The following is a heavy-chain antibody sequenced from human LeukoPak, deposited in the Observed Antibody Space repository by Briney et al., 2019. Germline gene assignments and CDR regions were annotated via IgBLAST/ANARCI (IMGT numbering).Heavy chain of an antibody. J-gene: IGHJ4*02. CDR1: GFTFSSYW. CDR2: INSDGGTT. CDR3: VRDGPAASILSLGY. Sequence: GGSLRLSCVVSGFTFSSYWMHWVRQAPGKGLVWVSRINSDGGTTTYEDSVKGRFTISRDNAKNTLYLQMNSLRAEDTAVYYCVRDGPAASILSLGYWGQGTLVTVSS. D-gene: IGHD2-2*01. V-gene: IGHV3-74*01.